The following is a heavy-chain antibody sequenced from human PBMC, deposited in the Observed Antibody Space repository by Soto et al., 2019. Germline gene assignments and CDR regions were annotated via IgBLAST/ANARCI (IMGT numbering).Heavy chain of an antibody. CDR2: ISGNGVST. V-gene: IGHV3-23*01. J-gene: IGHJ4*02. Sequence: EVLLLESGGGLVQPGGSLRLSCAASGFSFSNKAMSWVRQAPGKGLEWVSIISGNGVSTYYTDSLKGRFTISRDNTKNMVYLERNSLRVEDTAVYYCPKENGFPFINLGASGFDYWGQGSLVSVSS. CDR3: PKENGFPFINLGASGFDY. D-gene: IGHD2-21*01. CDR1: GFSFSNKA.